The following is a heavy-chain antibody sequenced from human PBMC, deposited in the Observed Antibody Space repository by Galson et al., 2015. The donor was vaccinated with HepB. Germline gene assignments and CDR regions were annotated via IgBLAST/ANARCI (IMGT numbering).Heavy chain of an antibody. V-gene: IGHV4-38-2*02. J-gene: IGHJ6*02. CDR2: IYHSGST. D-gene: IGHD5-12*01. CDR3: ARSKYRGYSGYDYYYYYGMDV. Sequence: SETLSLTCTVSGYSISSGYYWGWIRQPPGKGLEWIGSIYHSGSTYYNPSLKSRVTISVDTSKNQFSLKLSSVTAADTAVYYCARSKYRGYSGYDYYYYYGMDVWGQGTTVTVSS. CDR1: GYSISSGYY.